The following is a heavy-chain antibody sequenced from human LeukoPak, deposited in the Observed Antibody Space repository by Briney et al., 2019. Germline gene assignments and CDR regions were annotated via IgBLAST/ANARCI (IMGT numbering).Heavy chain of an antibody. V-gene: IGHV3-74*01. CDR2: ITSDGSST. J-gene: IGHJ4*02. CDR3: VSLGYCSTSSCQP. CDR1: GFTFSNYL. Sequence: GGSLRLSCAASGFTFSNYLMHWVRQAPGKGLVWVSRITSDGSSTHYADSVKGRFTISRDNAKNTLYLQMNSLTAEDTAVYYCVSLGYCSTSSCQPWGQGTLVTVSS. D-gene: IGHD2-2*01.